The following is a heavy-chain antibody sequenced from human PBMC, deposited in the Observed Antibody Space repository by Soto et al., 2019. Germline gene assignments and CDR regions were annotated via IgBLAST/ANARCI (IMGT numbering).Heavy chain of an antibody. CDR3: ARDPLIGDTDYGLDV. D-gene: IGHD2-21*01. Sequence: RLSCAASGFTFSSYWMHWVRQAPGKGLVWVSRINNDGSSTSYADSVKGRFTISRDNAKSTLYLEMSSLRAEDTAVYYCARDPLIGDTDYGLDVWGQGTTVTVSS. CDR1: GFTFSSYW. J-gene: IGHJ6*02. V-gene: IGHV3-74*01. CDR2: INNDGSST.